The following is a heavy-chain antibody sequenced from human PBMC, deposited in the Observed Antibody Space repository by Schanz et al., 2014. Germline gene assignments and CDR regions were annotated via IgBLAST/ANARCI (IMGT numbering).Heavy chain of an antibody. CDR3: ARHSGYYYYYGMDV. CDR1: GGSISSSSYY. J-gene: IGHJ6*02. CDR2: IYYSGST. Sequence: QLQLQESGPGLVKPSETLSLTCTVSGGSISSSSYYWGWIRQPPGKGLEWIGSIYYSGSTYYNPPLKSRVTISVDTSKNQFSLKLSSVTAADTAVYYCARHSGYYYYYGMDVWGQGTTVTVSS. V-gene: IGHV4-39*01.